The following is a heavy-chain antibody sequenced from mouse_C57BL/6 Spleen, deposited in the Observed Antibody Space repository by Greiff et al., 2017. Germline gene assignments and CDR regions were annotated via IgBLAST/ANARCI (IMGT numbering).Heavy chain of an antibody. CDR1: GYTFTDYE. CDR2: IDPETGGT. V-gene: IGHV1-15*01. Sequence: VQLQQSGAELVRPGASVTLSCKASGYTFTDYEMHWVKQTPVHGLEWIGAIDPETGGTAYNQKFKGKGILTADKSSSTAYMELRSLTSEDSAVYYCTREGNYYYGSSYWYSDVWGTGTTVTVSS. J-gene: IGHJ1*03. CDR3: TREGNYYYGSSYWYSDV. D-gene: IGHD1-1*01.